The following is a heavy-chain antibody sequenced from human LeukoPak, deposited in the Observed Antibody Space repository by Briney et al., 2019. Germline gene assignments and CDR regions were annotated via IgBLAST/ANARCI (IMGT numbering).Heavy chain of an antibody. CDR1: GGSITGYY. D-gene: IGHD3-9*01. V-gene: IGHV4-34*01. CDR2: IHYTGAT. J-gene: IGHJ4*02. CDR3: ARGNILTGYCFDF. Sequence: SGTLSLTCAVYGGSITGYYWSWIRQTPGRGLEWVGEIHYTGATSYNPSLKSRATISTDTSKNQFSLRLSSVTAADTAVYYCARGNILTGYCFDFWGQGALVTVSS.